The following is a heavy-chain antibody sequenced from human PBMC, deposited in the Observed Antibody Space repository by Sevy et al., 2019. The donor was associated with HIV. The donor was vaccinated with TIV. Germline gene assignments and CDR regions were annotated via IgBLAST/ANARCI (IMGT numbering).Heavy chain of an antibody. V-gene: IGHV3-30-3*01. CDR3: ARDGGYSIKWYPLY. CDR1: GFAFSSHA. D-gene: IGHD1-26*01. Sequence: GGSLRLSCAASGFAFSSHAMHWVRQAPGKGLEWVAVLSYEGSEGFYAASVEGRFTISRDNSKNILSLQINSLRPEDTAVYYCARDGGYSIKWYPLYWGHGTLVTVSS. CDR2: LSYEGSEG. J-gene: IGHJ4*01.